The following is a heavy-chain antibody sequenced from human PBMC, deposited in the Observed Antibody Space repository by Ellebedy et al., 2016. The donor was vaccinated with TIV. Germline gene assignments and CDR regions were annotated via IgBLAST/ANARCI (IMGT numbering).Heavy chain of an antibody. D-gene: IGHD3-22*01. CDR1: GFTFSSFA. V-gene: IGHV3-23*01. CDR2: ISGGGDST. J-gene: IGHJ4*02. Sequence: GGSLRLSCAASGFTFSSFAMHWVRQAPGKGLEWLSVISGGGDSTYHADSVKGRFNITRDNSKNTLYLQMDRLRAEDTAVYYCAKGTSSGFNYDRVGSEYWGQGALVTVSS. CDR3: AKGTSSGFNYDRVGSEY.